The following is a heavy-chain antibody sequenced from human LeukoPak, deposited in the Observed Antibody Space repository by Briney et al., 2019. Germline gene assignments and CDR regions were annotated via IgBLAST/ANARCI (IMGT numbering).Heavy chain of an antibody. CDR3: TKDEGWEHHY. D-gene: IGHD1/OR15-1a*01. J-gene: IGHJ4*02. V-gene: IGHV3-23*01. Sequence: PGGSQRLSCAASGITIRSSGMSWVCQAPGKGLEWVSGISASDGNTYYADSVQGRFTISRDSSENTLYLQMNSLRAGDTAIYYCTKDEGWEHHYWGQGTLVTVSS. CDR1: GITIRSSG. CDR2: ISASDGNT.